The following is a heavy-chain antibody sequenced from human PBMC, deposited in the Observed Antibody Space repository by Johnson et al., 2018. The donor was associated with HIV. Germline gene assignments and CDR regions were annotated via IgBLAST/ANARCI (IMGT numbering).Heavy chain of an antibody. D-gene: IGHD5-18*01. J-gene: IGHJ3*02. CDR3: ARAYSYGVFDI. Sequence: MLLVESGGGLVQPGGSLRLSCAASGFTVSSNYMSCVRQAPGKGLEWVSVIYSGDTTYYADSVKDRFTISRDNSKNTLYLQMNSLRAEDTALYYCARAYSYGVFDIWGQGTMVTVSS. CDR1: GFTVSSNY. CDR2: IYSGDTT. V-gene: IGHV3-66*01.